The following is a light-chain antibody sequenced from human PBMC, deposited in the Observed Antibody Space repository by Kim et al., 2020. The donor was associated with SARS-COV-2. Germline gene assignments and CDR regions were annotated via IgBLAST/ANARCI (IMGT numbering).Light chain of an antibody. V-gene: IGKV1-39*01. J-gene: IGKJ1*01. Sequence: AAVGDGVAITCRANQTVSTYVNWYQQRPGRAPKLLVYTRSKLQSGVPSRFSGSGSGTDFTLTINTLQPEDVAIYYCQQTFKIPWAFGQGTKVDIK. CDR2: TRS. CDR3: QQTFKIPWA. CDR1: QTVSTY.